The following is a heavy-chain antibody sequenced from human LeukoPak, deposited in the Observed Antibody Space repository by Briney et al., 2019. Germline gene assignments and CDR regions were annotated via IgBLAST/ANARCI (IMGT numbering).Heavy chain of an antibody. CDR3: ARVGGSSTAGYDYYYYYMDV. CDR1: GGSISSSSYY. V-gene: IGHV4-39*07. D-gene: IGHD1-26*01. J-gene: IGHJ6*03. Sequence: PSETLSLTCTVSGGSISSSSYYWGWIRQPPGKGLEWIGSIYTSGSTNYNPSLKSRVTISVDTSKNQFSLKLSSVTAADTAVYYCARVGGSSTAGYDYYYYYMDVWGKGTTVTVSS. CDR2: IYTSGST.